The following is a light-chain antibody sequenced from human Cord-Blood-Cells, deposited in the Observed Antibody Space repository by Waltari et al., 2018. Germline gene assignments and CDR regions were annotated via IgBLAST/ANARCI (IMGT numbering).Light chain of an antibody. J-gene: IGKJ1*01. Sequence: AIRMTQSPSSFSASTGDRVTITCRASQGISSYLDCYQQKPGKAPKLLIYAASTLQSGVPSRFSGIGSGTDFTLTISCLQSEDFATYYCQQYYSYPWTFGQGTKVEIK. V-gene: IGKV1-8*01. CDR3: QQYYSYPWT. CDR2: AAS. CDR1: QGISSY.